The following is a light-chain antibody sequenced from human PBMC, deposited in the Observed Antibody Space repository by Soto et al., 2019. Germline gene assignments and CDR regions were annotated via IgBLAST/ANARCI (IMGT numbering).Light chain of an antibody. CDR2: GVS. Sequence: EFVLTQSPGTLSLSPGERATLSCRASQSVSSSHLAWYQQKPGQAPRILIYGVSTRATGIPDRFSGSGSGTDFTLTISRLEPEDFALYYCQQYGSSPPPTFGGGTKVEIK. CDR1: QSVSSSH. J-gene: IGKJ4*01. V-gene: IGKV3-20*01. CDR3: QQYGSSPPPT.